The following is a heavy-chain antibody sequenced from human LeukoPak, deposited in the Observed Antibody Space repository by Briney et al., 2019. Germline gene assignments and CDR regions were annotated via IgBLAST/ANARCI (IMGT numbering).Heavy chain of an antibody. J-gene: IGHJ4*02. CDR1: GGSISSYC. Sequence: SETLSCTGTGYGGSISSYCWRWIGQPPGKGLGWMGYIYYGGSTNYNPSLKSRVTISVATSKNQFSLKLRSVTAADAAVYYCARHGLPPLWFGELLLSSYFDYWGQGTLVTVSS. D-gene: IGHD3-10*01. CDR2: IYYGGST. V-gene: IGHV4-59*08. CDR3: ARHGLPPLWFGELLLSSYFDY.